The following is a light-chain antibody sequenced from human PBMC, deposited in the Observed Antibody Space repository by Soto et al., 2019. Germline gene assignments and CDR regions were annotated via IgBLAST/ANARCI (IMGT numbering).Light chain of an antibody. CDR1: QSVSSSY. V-gene: IGKV3-20*01. J-gene: IGKJ3*01. CDR3: QQYGRSPFN. Sequence: ESVLTQSPGTLSMSPGERATLSCRASQSVSSSYSSWYQQKPGQAPRLLIYGASSRATGIPDRFSGSGSGTDFTLTISRLEPEDFAVYYCQQYGRSPFNFGPGTNVDIK. CDR2: GAS.